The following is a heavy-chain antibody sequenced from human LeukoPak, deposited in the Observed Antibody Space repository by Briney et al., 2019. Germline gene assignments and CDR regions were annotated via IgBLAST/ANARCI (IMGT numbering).Heavy chain of an antibody. CDR1: GFTFDDYG. V-gene: IGHV3-20*04. J-gene: IGHJ6*03. CDR2: INWNGGST. CDR3: ARAQNDYYYYYMDV. Sequence: SGGSLRLSCAASGFTFDDYGMSWVRQAPGKGLEWVSGINWNGGSTGYADSVKGRFTISRDNAKNSLYLQMNSLRAEDTALYYCARAQNDYYYYYMDVWGKGTTVTVSS. D-gene: IGHD1-1*01.